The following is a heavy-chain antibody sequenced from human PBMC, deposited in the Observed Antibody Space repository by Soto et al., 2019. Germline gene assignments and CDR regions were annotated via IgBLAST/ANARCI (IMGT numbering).Heavy chain of an antibody. Sequence: EVQLLESGGGLVQPGESLRLSCAASGFSFTTSVMGWVRQAPGMGLEWVSGISASGESTFYAESVEGRFTISRDNSKNTLYLQMNSLRVDDTAIYHCAKGAWGGIPPPNIYYFDVWGQGTLVTVSS. CDR2: ISASGEST. V-gene: IGHV3-23*01. CDR1: GFSFTTSV. CDR3: AKGAWGGIPPPNIYYFDV. D-gene: IGHD1-26*01. J-gene: IGHJ4*02.